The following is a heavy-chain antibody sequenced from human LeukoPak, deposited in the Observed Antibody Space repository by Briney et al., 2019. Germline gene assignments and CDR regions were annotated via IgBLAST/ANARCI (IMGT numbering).Heavy chain of an antibody. D-gene: IGHD6-13*01. CDR2: INPSGGST. J-gene: IGHJ4*02. Sequence: ASVKVSCKASGYSFTDYDFSWVRQAPGQGLEWMGIINPSGGSTSYAQKFQGRVTMTRDTSTSTVYMELSSLRSEDTAVYYCARDLSQRGAAAGYKFDYWGQGTLVTVSS. V-gene: IGHV1-46*01. CDR3: ARDLSQRGAAAGYKFDY. CDR1: GYSFTDYD.